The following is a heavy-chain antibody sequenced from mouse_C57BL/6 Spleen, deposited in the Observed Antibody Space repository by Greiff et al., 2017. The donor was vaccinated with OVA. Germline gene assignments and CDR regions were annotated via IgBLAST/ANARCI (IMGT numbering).Heavy chain of an antibody. CDR2: INPYNGGT. CDR1: GYTFTDYY. D-gene: IGHD1-1*01. Sequence: VQLQQSGPVLVKPGASVKMSCKASGYTFTDYYMNWVKQSHGKSLEWIGVINPYNGGTSYNQKFKGKATLTVDKSSSTAYMELNSLTSEDSAGYYCARSWYYGSRNGYFDVWGTGTTVTVSS. CDR3: ARSWYYGSRNGYFDV. V-gene: IGHV1-19*01. J-gene: IGHJ1*03.